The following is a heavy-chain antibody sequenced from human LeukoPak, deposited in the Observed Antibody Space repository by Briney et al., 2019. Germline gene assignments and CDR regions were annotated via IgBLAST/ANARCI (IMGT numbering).Heavy chain of an antibody. D-gene: IGHD2-21*02. CDR1: GGSISSGGYS. J-gene: IGHJ5*02. CDR2: IYHSGST. V-gene: IGHV4-30-2*01. Sequence: PSETLSLTCAVSGGSISSGGYSWSWIRQPPGKGLEWIGYIYHSGSTYYNPSLKSRVTISVDRSKNQFSLKLSSVTAADTAVYYCARGDVVTHGGFDPWGQGTLVTVSS. CDR3: ARGDVVTHGGFDP.